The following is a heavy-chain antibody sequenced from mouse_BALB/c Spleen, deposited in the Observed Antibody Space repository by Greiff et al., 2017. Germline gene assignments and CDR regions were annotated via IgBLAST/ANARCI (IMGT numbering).Heavy chain of an antibody. CDR3: TSYYGNYLAWFAY. Sequence: QVQLQQPGAELVRPGASVKLSCKASGYTFTSYWINWVKQRPGQGLEWIGNIYPSDSYTNYNQKFKDKATLTVDKSSSTAYMQLSSPTSEDSAVYYFTSYYGNYLAWFAYWGQGTLVTVSA. CDR1: GYTFTSYW. V-gene: IGHV1-69*02. CDR2: IYPSDSYT. J-gene: IGHJ3*01. D-gene: IGHD2-1*01.